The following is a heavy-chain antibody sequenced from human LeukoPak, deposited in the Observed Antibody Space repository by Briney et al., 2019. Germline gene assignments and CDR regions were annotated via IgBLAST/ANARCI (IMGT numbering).Heavy chain of an antibody. Sequence: PGGSLRLSCAASGFTFSSYWMHWVRHTPGKGLVWVSRIKGDGSSTSYADSVKGRFTISRDNAKNTLHLQMNSLTVEDTAVYYCAKGGGYTIDYWGQGILVSVSS. CDR2: IKGDGSST. CDR3: AKGGGYTIDY. CDR1: GFTFSSYW. J-gene: IGHJ4*02. D-gene: IGHD3-16*01. V-gene: IGHV3-74*01.